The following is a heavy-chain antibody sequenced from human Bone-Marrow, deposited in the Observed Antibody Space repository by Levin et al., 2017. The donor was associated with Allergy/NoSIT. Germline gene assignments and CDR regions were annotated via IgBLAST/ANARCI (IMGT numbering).Heavy chain of an antibody. CDR1: GDTLTELS. Sequence: GESLKISCKVFGDTLTELSMHWVRQPPGKGLEWMGGFDPEDGETIYAQKFQGRVTMTEDTSTDTAYLELSSLRSEDTAVYYCAAAGLGAEGNWFDPWGQGTLVTVSS. CDR2: FDPEDGET. CDR3: AAAGLGAEGNWFDP. D-gene: IGHD6-25*01. J-gene: IGHJ5*02. V-gene: IGHV1-24*01.